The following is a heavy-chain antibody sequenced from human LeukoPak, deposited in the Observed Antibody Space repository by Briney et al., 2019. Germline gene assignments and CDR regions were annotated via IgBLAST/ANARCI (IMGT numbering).Heavy chain of an antibody. D-gene: IGHD3-3*01. J-gene: IGHJ4*02. CDR2: ISPGSTRT. CDR3: AKYALREIFFGDF. CDR1: GFSFNNFA. V-gene: IGHV3-23*01. Sequence: GRSLRLSCAASGFSFNNFAMSWVRQAPGKGLEWVSAISPGSTRTYYAASVKGRFTISRDNSMNTLYLHMDSLRAEDTAVYYCAKYALREIFFGDFWGQGTLVAVSS.